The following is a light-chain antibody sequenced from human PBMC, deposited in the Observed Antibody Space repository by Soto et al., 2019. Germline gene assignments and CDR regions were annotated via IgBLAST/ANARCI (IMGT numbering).Light chain of an antibody. V-gene: IGKV3-20*01. CDR3: QHYVTSSIT. Sequence: EIVLTQSPATLSVFPGERATLSCRASQSVSTNLTWYQQKPGQAPRLLMYGASSRATGTPDRISGGGSGTDFTLTISRLEPEDFAVYYCQHYVTSSITFGQGTRLEI. CDR2: GAS. J-gene: IGKJ5*01. CDR1: QSVSTN.